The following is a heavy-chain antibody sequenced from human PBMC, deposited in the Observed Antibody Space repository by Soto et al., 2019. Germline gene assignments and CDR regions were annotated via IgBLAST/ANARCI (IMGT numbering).Heavy chain of an antibody. D-gene: IGHD1-1*01. V-gene: IGHV1-69*02. CDR2: IIPILGIA. J-gene: IGHJ5*02. CDR3: ARAPYNWNAAYNWFDP. Sequence: QVQLVQSGAEVKKPGSSVKVSCKASGGTFSSYTISWVRQAPGQGLEWMGRIIPILGIANYAQKFQGRVTITXDKXTXIAYMELSSLRSEDTAVYYCARAPYNWNAAYNWFDPWGQGTLVTVSS. CDR1: GGTFSSYT.